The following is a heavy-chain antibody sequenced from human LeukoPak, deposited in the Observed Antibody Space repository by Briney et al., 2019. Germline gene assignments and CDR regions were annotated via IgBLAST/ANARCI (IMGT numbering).Heavy chain of an antibody. CDR2: ISAYNGNT. D-gene: IGHD6-13*01. CDR1: GYTFTSYG. Sequence: ASVKISCKASGYTFTSYGISWVRQAPGQGLEWMGWISAYNGNTNYAQKLQGRVTMTTDTSTSTAYTELRSLRSDDTAVYYCARLPSAAGTLDYWGQGTLVTVSS. CDR3: ARLPSAAGTLDY. V-gene: IGHV1-18*01. J-gene: IGHJ4*02.